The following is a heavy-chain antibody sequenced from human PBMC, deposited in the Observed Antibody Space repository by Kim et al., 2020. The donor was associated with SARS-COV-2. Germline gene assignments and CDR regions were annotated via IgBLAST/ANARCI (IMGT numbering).Heavy chain of an antibody. CDR3: ASAKVRDRTIFGVGYYYMDV. Sequence: GGSLRLSCAASGFTVSSNYMSWVRQAPGKGLEWVSVIYSGGSTYYADSVKGRFTISRDNSKNTLYLQMNSLRAEDTAVYYCASAKVRDRTIFGVGYYYMDVWGKGTTVTVSS. CDR1: GFTVSSNY. CDR2: IYSGGST. J-gene: IGHJ6*03. V-gene: IGHV3-53*01. D-gene: IGHD3-3*01.